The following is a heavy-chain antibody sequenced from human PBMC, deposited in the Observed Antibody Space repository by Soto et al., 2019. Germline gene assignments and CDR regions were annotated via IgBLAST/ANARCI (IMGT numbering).Heavy chain of an antibody. J-gene: IGHJ3*01. V-gene: IGHV3-23*01. CDR1: GFTFITYA. CDR3: AHPRGYGVFDAYDF. CDR2: ISGSGSDT. D-gene: IGHD4-17*01. Sequence: LRLSCAASGFTFITYAMSWVRQAPGKGLEWVSAISGSGSDTYHADSVKGRFTISRDNSISTLYLQMNSLRTEDTAVYYCAHPRGYGVFDAYDFWGQGAMVPVSS.